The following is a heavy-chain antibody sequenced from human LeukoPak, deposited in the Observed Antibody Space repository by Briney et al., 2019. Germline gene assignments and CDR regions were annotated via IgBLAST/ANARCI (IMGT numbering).Heavy chain of an antibody. CDR3: ARGNWEPSDY. CDR1: GLTFSSYW. D-gene: IGHD7-27*01. V-gene: IGHV3-7*04. CDR2: IKQDGSAE. Sequence: GGSLRLACAASGLTFSSYWMTWVRQAPGKGLEWVANIKQDGSAENYVDSVKGRFTISRDNGRNSLYLQMNSLRAEDTAVYYCARGNWEPSDYWGQGTLVTVSS. J-gene: IGHJ4*02.